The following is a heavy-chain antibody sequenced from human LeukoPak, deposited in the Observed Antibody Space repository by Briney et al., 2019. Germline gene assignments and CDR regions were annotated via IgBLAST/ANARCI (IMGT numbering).Heavy chain of an antibody. CDR2: INWNGGST. V-gene: IGHV3-20*04. J-gene: IGHJ4*02. D-gene: IGHD6-13*01. Sequence: PGGSLRLSCAASGLTFDDYGMSWVRQAPGKGLEWVSGINWNGGSTGYADSVKGRFTISRDNAKNSLYLQMNSLRAEDTALYYCASEVIAAAGLEGNYWGQGTLVTVSS. CDR3: ASEVIAAAGLEGNY. CDR1: GLTFDDYG.